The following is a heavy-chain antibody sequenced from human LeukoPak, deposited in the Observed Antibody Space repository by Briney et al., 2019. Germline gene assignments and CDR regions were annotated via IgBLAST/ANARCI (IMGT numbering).Heavy chain of an antibody. CDR3: AKGGFSAILYYFDY. V-gene: IGHV3-11*01. J-gene: IGHJ4*02. Sequence: PGGSLRLSCAVSGFTISDYSMSWIRQAPGKGLEWVSHISSGGTTIYYADSVKGRFTISRDNAKNSLYLQMNSLRAEDTALYYCAKGGFSAILYYFDYWGQGTLVTVSS. D-gene: IGHD2-2*02. CDR1: GFTISDYS. CDR2: ISSGGTTI.